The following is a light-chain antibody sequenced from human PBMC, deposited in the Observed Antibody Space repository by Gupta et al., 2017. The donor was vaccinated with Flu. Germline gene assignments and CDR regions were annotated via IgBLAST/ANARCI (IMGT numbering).Light chain of an antibody. CDR1: SNDVGGYNF. J-gene: IGLJ1*01. CDR2: DVN. Sequence: QSALTQPPSASVSPGQSVTISCTGTSNDVGGYNFVSWYQHHPGKAPKFLIFDVNKRPSGVPDRFSGSKSGNTASLTVSGLQAEDEADYYCGAYAGSNVYVFGNGTRVTV. CDR3: GAYAGSNVYV. V-gene: IGLV2-8*01.